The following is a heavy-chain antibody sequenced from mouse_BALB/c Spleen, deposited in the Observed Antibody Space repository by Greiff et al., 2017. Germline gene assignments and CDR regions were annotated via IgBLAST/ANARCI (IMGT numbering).Heavy chain of an antibody. CDR3: TRRPVVAHFDY. J-gene: IGHJ2*01. D-gene: IGHD1-1*01. V-gene: IGHV1-5*01. CDR1: GYSFTSYW. CDR2: IYPGNSDT. Sequence: VQLQQSGTVLARPGASVKMSCKASGYSFTSYWMHWVKQRPGQGLEWIGAIYPGNSDTSYNQKFKGKAKLTAVTSASTAYMELSSLTNEDSAVYYCTRRPVVAHFDYWGQGTTLTVSS.